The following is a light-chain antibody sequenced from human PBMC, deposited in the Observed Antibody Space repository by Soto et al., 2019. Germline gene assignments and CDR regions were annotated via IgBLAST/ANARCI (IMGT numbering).Light chain of an antibody. CDR2: KAS. J-gene: IGKJ2*03. CDR3: QQYNSYPYS. Sequence: IQMTQSPSTLSASVGDRVSITCRASQTIFSWLAWYQQKPGKAPKLVIYKASSLESGVPSRYSGSGSGTEFTLTISGLQPDDFATDYCQQYNSYPYSFGQGTKLEIK. CDR1: QTIFSW. V-gene: IGKV1-5*03.